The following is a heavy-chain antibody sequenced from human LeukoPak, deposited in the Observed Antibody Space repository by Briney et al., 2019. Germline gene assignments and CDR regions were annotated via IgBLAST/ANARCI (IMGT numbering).Heavy chain of an antibody. CDR3: ASIYNSRGDY. D-gene: IGHD5-24*01. J-gene: IGHJ4*02. Sequence: ASVKVSCKASGYIFTNYYMHWVRQAPGEGLEWRGMINPTGGSTSYAQRFQGSVTMTSDISTSTVYMELSSLRSEDTAVYYCASIYNSRGDYWGQGTLVTVSS. CDR2: INPTGGST. CDR1: GYIFTNYY. V-gene: IGHV1-46*03.